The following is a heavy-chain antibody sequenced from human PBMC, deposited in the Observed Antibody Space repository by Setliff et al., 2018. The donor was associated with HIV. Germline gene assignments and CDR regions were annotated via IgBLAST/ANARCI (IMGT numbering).Heavy chain of an antibody. J-gene: IGHJ4*02. CDR3: VRRRGPMVRGVDPSPSYYFDY. CDR2: IHDSGRT. D-gene: IGHD3-10*01. Sequence: SETLSLTCGVSGYSLTSGYYWGWIRQPPGKGLEWIGSIHDSGRTYYNPSLKSRVTISVDTSKNQFSLRMKSVNAGDTGKYYCVRRRGPMVRGVDPSPSYYFDYWGQGTLVTVSS. CDR1: GYSLTSGYY. V-gene: IGHV4-38-2*01.